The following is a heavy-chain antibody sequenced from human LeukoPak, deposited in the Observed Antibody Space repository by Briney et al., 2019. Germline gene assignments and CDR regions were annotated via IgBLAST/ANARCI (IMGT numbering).Heavy chain of an antibody. V-gene: IGHV1-8*02. J-gene: IGHJ4*02. D-gene: IGHD6-19*01. CDR1: GYTFTSYD. CDR2: MNPNNGNA. Sequence: ASVKVSCKASGYTFTSYDINWVRQATGQGLEWMGWMNPNNGNAGYAQKFQDKVTMTRDTSISTAYMELSSLRSEDTAIYYCARGAWYNSAYTALHYFDYWGQGTLVTVSS. CDR3: ARGAWYNSAYTALHYFDY.